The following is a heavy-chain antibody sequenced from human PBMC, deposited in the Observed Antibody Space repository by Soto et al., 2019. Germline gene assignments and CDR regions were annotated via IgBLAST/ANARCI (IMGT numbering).Heavy chain of an antibody. V-gene: IGHV4-59*01. J-gene: IGHJ4*02. CDR1: GGSIGSYY. CDR3: DRAARGTVIERALFDY. Sequence: SETLSLTCTVSGGSIGSYYWSWIRQPPGKGLEWIGYIYYSGSTNYNPSLKSRVTISVDTSKNQFSLKLSSVTAADTAVYYCDRAARGTVIERALFDYCGQGTLVTVSS. CDR2: IYYSGST. D-gene: IGHD1-1*01.